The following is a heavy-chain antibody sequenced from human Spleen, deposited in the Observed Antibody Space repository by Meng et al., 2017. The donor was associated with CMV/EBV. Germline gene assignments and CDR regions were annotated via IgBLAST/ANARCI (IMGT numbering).Heavy chain of an antibody. J-gene: IGHJ6*02. CDR2: ISSSSSYI. D-gene: IGHD3-3*01. CDR1: GLIFGNYA. V-gene: IGHV3-21*01. CDR3: ALLNYDFWSGPPPYYYYYYGMDV. Sequence: GESLKISCAASGLIFGNYAMAWVRRAPGKGLEWVSSISSSSSYIYYADSVKGRFTISRDNAKNSLYLQMNSLRAEDTAVYYCALLNYDFWSGPPPYYYYYYGMDVWGQGTTVTVSS.